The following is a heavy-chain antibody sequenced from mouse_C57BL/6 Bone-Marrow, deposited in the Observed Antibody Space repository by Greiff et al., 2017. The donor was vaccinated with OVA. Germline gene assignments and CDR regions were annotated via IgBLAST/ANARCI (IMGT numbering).Heavy chain of an antibody. Sequence: VQVVESGADLVKPEASVKISCKASGYAFSNYWMNWVKQRPGKGLEWIEQIYPGDGDTNYNGKFKGKATLTADKSSSTAYMHLSSLTSEDSAVYFCARGAYWGQGTLVTVSA. CDR2: IYPGDGDT. V-gene: IGHV1-80*01. J-gene: IGHJ3*01. CDR3: ARGAY. CDR1: GYAFSNYW.